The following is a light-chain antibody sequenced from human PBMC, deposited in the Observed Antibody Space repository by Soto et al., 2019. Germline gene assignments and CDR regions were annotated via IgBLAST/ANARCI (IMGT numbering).Light chain of an antibody. Sequence: QSALTLPASVSGSPGQSITISCTGTSSDVGGYNYVSWYQQHPGKAPKLMIYDVSNRPSGVSNRFSGSKSGNTASLTISGLQAEDEADYYCSSYTSSSTYVVFGVGTTLTVL. J-gene: IGLJ2*01. CDR3: SSYTSSSTYVV. V-gene: IGLV2-14*01. CDR2: DVS. CDR1: SSDVGGYNY.